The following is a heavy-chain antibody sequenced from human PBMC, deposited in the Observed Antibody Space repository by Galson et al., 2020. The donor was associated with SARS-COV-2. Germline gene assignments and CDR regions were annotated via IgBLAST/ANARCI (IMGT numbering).Heavy chain of an antibody. CDR3: ARGSGLSSPPAHYYDISVYFAEYFQD. V-gene: IGHV3-33*01. CDR2: IWYGGSFI. D-gene: IGHD3-22*01. CDR1: FSFSASG. J-gene: IGHJ1*01. Sequence: GGSLRLSCGFSFSASGIHWVRQAPGKGLEWVAVIWYGGSFIYYADSVRGRFTVSRDDSTNTVHLEMNRLRADDTAMYYCARGSGLSSPPAHYYDISVYFAEYFQDWGLGTLVTVCS.